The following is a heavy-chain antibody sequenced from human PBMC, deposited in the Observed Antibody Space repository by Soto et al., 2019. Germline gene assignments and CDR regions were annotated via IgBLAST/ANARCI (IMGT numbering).Heavy chain of an antibody. Sequence: QLHLVQSGAVVKKPGASVTVSCSASGYPVTAYYMHWVRQAPGRGLEWMGGINPATGAAKYTQTFRGRGTLPRDPSTSTVFMELSGLTSEDTAVFSCARGGGVGVAGSAAFDMWGQGTLVTVSS. V-gene: IGHV1-2*02. D-gene: IGHD3-3*01. J-gene: IGHJ3*02. CDR3: ARGGGVGVAGSAAFDM. CDR2: INPATGAA. CDR1: GYPVTAYY.